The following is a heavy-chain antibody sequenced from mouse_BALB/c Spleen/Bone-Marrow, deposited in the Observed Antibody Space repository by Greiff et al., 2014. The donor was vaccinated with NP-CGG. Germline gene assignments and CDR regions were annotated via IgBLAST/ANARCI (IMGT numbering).Heavy chain of an antibody. Sequence: EVQLQQSGGGLVKPGGSLKLSCAASGFTFSDYYMYWVRQTPEKRLEWVATISDGGTYTFYPDSVKGRFTITRDNAKNTLYLQMSSLQSEDTAMYYCTRSGKRYGAMDYWGQGTSVTVSS. CDR3: TRSGKRYGAMDY. CDR2: ISDGGTYT. V-gene: IGHV5-4*02. J-gene: IGHJ4*01. CDR1: GFTFSDYY. D-gene: IGHD2-10*02.